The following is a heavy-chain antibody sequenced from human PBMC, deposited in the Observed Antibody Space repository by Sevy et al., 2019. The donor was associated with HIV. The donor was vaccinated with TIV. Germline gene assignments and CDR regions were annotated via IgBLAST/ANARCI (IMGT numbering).Heavy chain of an antibody. CDR3: AILGVDCVSTNCYGMRSLSFDF. CDR2: ISYDGSSK. V-gene: IGHV3-30-3*01. J-gene: IGHJ4*02. CDR1: AFTFSSFA. Sequence: GGSLRLSCAASAFTFSSFAMHWVRQAPGKGLEWVAVISYDGSSKYYPDSVKGRFTISRDNAKNTLYLQMNRLRPEDTAVYFCAILGVDCVSTNCYGMRSLSFDFWGQGTLVTVS. D-gene: IGHD2-2*01.